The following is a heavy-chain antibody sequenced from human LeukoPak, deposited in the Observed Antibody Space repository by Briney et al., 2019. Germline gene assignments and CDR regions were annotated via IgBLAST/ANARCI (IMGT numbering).Heavy chain of an antibody. CDR3: ARERHSGWDTAFDY. Sequence: SETLSLTCTVSGGSISSGDYYWGWIRQPPGKGLEWIGYIYYSGSTYYNPSLKSRVTISVDTSKNQFSLKLSSVTAADTAVYYCARERHSGWDTAFDYWGQGTLVTVSS. D-gene: IGHD6-19*01. V-gene: IGHV4-30-4*02. CDR2: IYYSGST. J-gene: IGHJ4*02. CDR1: GGSISSGDYY.